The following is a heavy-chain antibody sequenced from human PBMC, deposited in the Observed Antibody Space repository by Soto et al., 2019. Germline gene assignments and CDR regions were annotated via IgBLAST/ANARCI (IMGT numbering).Heavy chain of an antibody. CDR3: ARGIYDVYGEGTYSYYGMDV. J-gene: IGHJ6*04. CDR2: IYYSGST. D-gene: IGHD3-3*01. Sequence: SETLSLTFTVSGGSISSGGYYWSWIRQHPGKGLEWIGYIYYSGSTYYNPSLKSRVTISVDTSKNQFSLKLSSVPAADTAVYYCARGIYDVYGEGTYSYYGMDVWGKGTTLTVCS. V-gene: IGHV4-31*03. CDR1: GGSISSGGYY.